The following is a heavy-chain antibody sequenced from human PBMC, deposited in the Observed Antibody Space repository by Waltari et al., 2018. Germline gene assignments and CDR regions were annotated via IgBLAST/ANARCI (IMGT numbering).Heavy chain of an antibody. CDR1: GFSLSTSGVG. CDR2: IYWNDDK. V-gene: IGHV2-5*01. J-gene: IGHJ3*02. Sequence: QITLKESGPTLVKPTQTLTLTCTFSGFSLSTSGVGVGWIRQPPGKALEWLALIYWNDDKRYSPSLKSRLTITKDTSKNQVVLTMTNMDPVDTATYYCVVYDFWSGYYTNAFDIWGQGTMVTVSS. CDR3: VVYDFWSGYYTNAFDI. D-gene: IGHD3-3*01.